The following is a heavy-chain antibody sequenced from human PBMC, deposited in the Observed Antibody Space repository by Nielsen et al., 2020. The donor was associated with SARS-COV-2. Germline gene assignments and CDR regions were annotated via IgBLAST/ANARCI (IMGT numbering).Heavy chain of an antibody. Sequence: ASVKVSCKASGYTFTSYGISWVRQAPGQGLEWMGWISAYNGNTNYAQKLQGRVTMTTDTSTSTAYMELRSLRSDDTAVYYCVRDYYYDSSGSPDYWGQGTLVTVSS. CDR3: VRDYYYDSSGSPDY. V-gene: IGHV1-18*01. CDR2: ISAYNGNT. D-gene: IGHD3-22*01. CDR1: GYTFTSYG. J-gene: IGHJ4*02.